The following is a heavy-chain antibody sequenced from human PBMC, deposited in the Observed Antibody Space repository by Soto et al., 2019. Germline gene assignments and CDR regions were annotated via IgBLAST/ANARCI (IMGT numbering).Heavy chain of an antibody. Sequence: PGESLKISCKTSGYIFISYWVAWVRQLPGKGLEWMGTFYPGDSTSSYSPSFQGQVTISVDKSISTAYLQLSSLKASDTAMYYCARIIGYCRNNDCSWTFDIWGQGTMVTVSS. CDR3: ARIIGYCRNNDCSWTFDI. J-gene: IGHJ3*02. D-gene: IGHD2-15*01. V-gene: IGHV5-51*01. CDR1: GYIFISYW. CDR2: FYPGDSTS.